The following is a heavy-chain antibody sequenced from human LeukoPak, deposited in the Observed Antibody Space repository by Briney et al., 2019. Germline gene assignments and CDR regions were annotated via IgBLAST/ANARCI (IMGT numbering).Heavy chain of an antibody. J-gene: IGHJ5*02. CDR2: IYYSGST. CDR3: ARATGPNWFDP. CDR1: GGSISSDN. Sequence: PSETLSLTCTVSGGSISSDNWSWIRQPPGEGLEWIGYIYYSGSTNYNPSLKSRVTISVDTSKNQFSLKLSSVTAADTAVYYCARATGPNWFDPWGQGTLVTVSS. V-gene: IGHV4-59*01.